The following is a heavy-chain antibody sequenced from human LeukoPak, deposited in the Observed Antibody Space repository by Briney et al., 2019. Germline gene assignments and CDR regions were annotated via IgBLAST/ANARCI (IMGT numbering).Heavy chain of an antibody. CDR3: AKDGSYTSGRYFDY. V-gene: IGHV3-9*01. Sequence: PGGSLRLSCAGSGFTFDDYAMHWVRQAPGKGLEWVSGTSWNSVSIGYADSVRGRFTIPRDNAKNYLYLQMNSLRAEDTALYYCAKDGSYTSGRYFDYWGQGTLVTVSS. CDR1: GFTFDDYA. D-gene: IGHD6-19*01. J-gene: IGHJ4*02. CDR2: TSWNSVSI.